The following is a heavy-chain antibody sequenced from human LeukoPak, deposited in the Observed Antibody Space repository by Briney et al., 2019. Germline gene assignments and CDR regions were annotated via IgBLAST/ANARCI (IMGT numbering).Heavy chain of an antibody. Sequence: QPGASLRLSCAASGFTFSRYSMNWVRQAPGKGLEWVSGINWNGGSTGYADSVKGRFTISRDNAKNSLYLQMNSLRAEDTALYHCARDRGSSGWDNNWFDPWGQGTLVTVSS. CDR2: INWNGGST. V-gene: IGHV3-20*01. CDR3: ARDRGSSGWDNNWFDP. CDR1: GFTFSRYS. J-gene: IGHJ5*02. D-gene: IGHD6-19*01.